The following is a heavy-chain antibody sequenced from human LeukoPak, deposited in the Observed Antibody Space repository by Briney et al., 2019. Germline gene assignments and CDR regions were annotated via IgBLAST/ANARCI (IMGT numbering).Heavy chain of an antibody. J-gene: IGHJ4*02. CDR1: GFTFNNYG. CDR2: ISYTGNTE. CDR3: VKESDEYSSSSSDY. D-gene: IGHD6-6*01. V-gene: IGHV3-30*18. Sequence: GGSLRLSCAASGFTFNNYGMQWVRQAPGKGLEWVAVISYTGNTEYYVDSVKGRFTISRDNSKNTLYLQMNSLRAEDTAVYYCVKESDEYSSSSSDYWGQGTLVTVSS.